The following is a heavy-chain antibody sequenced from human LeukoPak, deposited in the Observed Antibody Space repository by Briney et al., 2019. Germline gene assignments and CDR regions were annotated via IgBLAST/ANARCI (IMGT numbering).Heavy chain of an antibody. D-gene: IGHD1-26*01. CDR2: ITYDGSNK. CDR1: GFTFSSNA. J-gene: IGHJ4*02. CDR3: ARDVGATNFDY. Sequence: GGSLRLSCAASGFTFSSNAMHWVRQAPGKGLEWVAVITYDGSNKYYADSVKGRFTISRDNSKNTLYLQMNSLRAEDTAVYYCARDVGATNFDYWGQGTLVTVSS. V-gene: IGHV3-30-3*01.